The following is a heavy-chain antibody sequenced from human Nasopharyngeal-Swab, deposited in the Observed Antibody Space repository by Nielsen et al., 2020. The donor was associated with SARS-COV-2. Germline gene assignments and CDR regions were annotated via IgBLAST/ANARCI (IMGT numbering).Heavy chain of an antibody. Sequence: GESLKISCAASGLTFSSYSMNWVRQAPGKGLEWVSSISSSSSYIYYADSVKGRFTISRDNAKNSLYLQMNSLRAEDTAVYYCASPRGYYDSSGAFDYWGQGTLVTVSS. J-gene: IGHJ4*02. CDR3: ASPRGYYDSSGAFDY. CDR1: GLTFSSYS. V-gene: IGHV3-21*01. CDR2: ISSSSSYI. D-gene: IGHD3-22*01.